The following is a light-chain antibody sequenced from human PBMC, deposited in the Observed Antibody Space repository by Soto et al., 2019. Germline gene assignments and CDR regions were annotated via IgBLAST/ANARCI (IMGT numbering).Light chain of an antibody. Sequence: QSALTQPPSASGSPGQSVTVSCTGTSSDVGGYNYVSWYQQHPDKAPKLMIYDVNQRPSGVPDRFSGSKSGNTASLTVSGLQAEDEADYYCSSYAGTHVVFGTGT. J-gene: IGLJ1*01. V-gene: IGLV2-8*01. CDR2: DVN. CDR1: SSDVGGYNY. CDR3: SSYAGTHVV.